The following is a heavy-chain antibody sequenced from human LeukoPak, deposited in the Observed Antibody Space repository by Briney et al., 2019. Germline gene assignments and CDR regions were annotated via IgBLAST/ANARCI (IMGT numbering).Heavy chain of an antibody. CDR1: GFTFSSYS. J-gene: IGHJ5*02. D-gene: IGHD2-8*02. Sequence: GGSLRLSCAASGFTFSSYSMNWVRQAPGKGLEWVSYISSSSSTIYYADSVKGRFTISRDNAKNSLYLQMNSLRAEDTAVYYCARVKTGGPSRWFDPWGQGTLVTVSS. CDR3: ARVKTGGPSRWFDP. V-gene: IGHV3-48*04. CDR2: ISSSSSTI.